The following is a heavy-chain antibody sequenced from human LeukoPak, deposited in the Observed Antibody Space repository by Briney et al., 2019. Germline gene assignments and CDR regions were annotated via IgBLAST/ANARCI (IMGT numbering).Heavy chain of an antibody. CDR2: IYYSGST. Sequence: TLSXXXXVYGXSXSGYYXSWIRQPPGKGLEWVGSIYYSGSTSYNPSLKSRVTISVDTSKNQFSLKLSSVTAADTAVYYCARGVTLIVVVIHDWYFDLWGRGTVFTVSS. D-gene: IGHD3-22*01. V-gene: IGHV4-34*01. CDR3: ARGVTLIVVVIHDWYFDL. CDR1: GXSXSGYY. J-gene: IGHJ2*01.